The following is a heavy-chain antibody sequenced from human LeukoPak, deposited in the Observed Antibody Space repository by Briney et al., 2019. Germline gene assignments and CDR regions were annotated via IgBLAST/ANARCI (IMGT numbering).Heavy chain of an antibody. V-gene: IGHV4-59*08. CDR2: IYYSGST. CDR3: ARQLREFDFDY. J-gene: IGHJ4*02. CDR1: GGSISSYY. Sequence: SETLSLTCTVSGGSISSYYWSWIRQPPGKGLEWMGDIYYSGSTNYNPSLKSRVTISVDTSTNQFPLKLSSVTAADTAVYYCARQLREFDFDYWGQGTLVTVSS. D-gene: IGHD2-21*02.